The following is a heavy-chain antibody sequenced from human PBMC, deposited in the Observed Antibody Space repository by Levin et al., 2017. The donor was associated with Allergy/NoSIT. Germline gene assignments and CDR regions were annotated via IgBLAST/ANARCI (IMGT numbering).Heavy chain of an antibody. D-gene: IGHD3-10*02. CDR1: GFTFSSYG. V-gene: IGHV3-33*01. Sequence: LSLTCAASGFTFSSYGMHWVRQAPGKGLEWVAVIWYDGSNKYYADSVKGRFTISRDNSKNTLYLQMNSLRAEDTAVYYCARDRYPAPKLLFGGFDFWGQGTLVTVSS. CDR3: ARDRYPAPKLLFGGFDF. J-gene: IGHJ4*02. CDR2: IWYDGSNK.